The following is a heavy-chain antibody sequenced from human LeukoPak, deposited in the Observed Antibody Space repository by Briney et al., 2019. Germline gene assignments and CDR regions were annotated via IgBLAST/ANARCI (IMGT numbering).Heavy chain of an antibody. J-gene: IGHJ4*02. V-gene: IGHV4-59*01. CDR3: ARSKRYFDY. CDR1: GGSISSYY. CDR2: IYYSGST. Sequence: SETLFLTCTVSGGSISSYYWSWIRQPPGKGLEWTGYIYYSGSTNYNPSLQSRVTISVDTSKNQFSLKLSSVTAADTAVYYCARSKRYFDYWGQGTLVTVSS.